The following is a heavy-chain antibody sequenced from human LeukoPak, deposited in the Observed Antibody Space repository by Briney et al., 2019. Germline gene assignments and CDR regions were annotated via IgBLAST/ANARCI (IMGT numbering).Heavy chain of an antibody. CDR1: GGTFSSYA. CDR2: IIPIFGTA. V-gene: IGHV1-69*13. J-gene: IGHJ4*02. D-gene: IGHD5-24*01. CDR3: VRTNRLLTPSRDGGYNDY. Sequence: SVKVSCKASGGTFSSYAISWVRQAPGQGLEWMGGIIPIFGTANYAQKFQSRVTITADESTSTAYMELSSLRSEDTAAYYCVRTNRLLTPSRDGGYNDYWGQGTLVTVSS.